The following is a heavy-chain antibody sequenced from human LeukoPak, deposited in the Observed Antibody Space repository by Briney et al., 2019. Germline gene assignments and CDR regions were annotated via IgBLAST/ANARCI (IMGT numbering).Heavy chain of an antibody. J-gene: IGHJ4*02. D-gene: IGHD3-10*01. V-gene: IGHV3-53*01. Sequence: GGSLRLSCVASGFTVSSNYMSWVRQAPGKGLEWVSVIYSGGSTYYADSVKGRFTISRDNAKNSLYLQMNSLRAEDTAVYYCARAPRITMVRGVILAYFDYWGQGTLVTVSS. CDR3: ARAPRITMVRGVILAYFDY. CDR1: GFTVSSNY. CDR2: IYSGGST.